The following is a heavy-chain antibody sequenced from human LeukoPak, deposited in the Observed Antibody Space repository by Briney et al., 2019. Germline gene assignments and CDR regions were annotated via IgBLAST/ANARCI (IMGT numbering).Heavy chain of an antibody. J-gene: IGHJ6*02. CDR3: ARVYDISSSGDGMDV. Sequence: PGRSLRLSSATSGFTFSSYEMNWVRQAPGKGLEWVSYISSGTTTIYYADSVKGRFTISRDNAKNSLYLQMNSLRAEDTAVYYCARVYDISSSGDGMDVWGQGTTVTVSS. CDR2: ISSGTTTI. V-gene: IGHV3-48*03. CDR1: GFTFSSYE. D-gene: IGHD3-9*01.